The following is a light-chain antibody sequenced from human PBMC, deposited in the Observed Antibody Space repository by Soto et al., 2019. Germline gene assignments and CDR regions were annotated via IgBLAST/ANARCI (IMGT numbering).Light chain of an antibody. CDR1: SSNIGDYT. J-gene: IGLJ1*01. CDR2: SNT. Sequence: QSALAQPPSASGTPGQRVIISCSGSSSNIGDYTVNWYQQLTGTAPKLLIYSNTQRPSRVPDRFSGSKSGTSASLAISGLQSEHEADYYCAIWDDRLNGDVFGIATKVTVL. CDR3: AIWDDRLNGDV. V-gene: IGLV1-44*01.